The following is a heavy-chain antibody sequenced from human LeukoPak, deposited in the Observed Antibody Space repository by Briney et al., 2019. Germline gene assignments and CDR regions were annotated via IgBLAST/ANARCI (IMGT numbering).Heavy chain of an antibody. CDR1: GGSVSSGSYY. CDR2: IYYSGST. CDR3: ARSRLFDY. Sequence: SETLSLTCTVSGGSVSSGSYYWSWIRQPPGKGLEWLGYIYYSGSTNYNPSLKSRVTISVDTSKNQFSLKLSSVTAADTAVYYCARSRLFDYWGQGTLVTVSS. J-gene: IGHJ4*02. V-gene: IGHV4-61*01.